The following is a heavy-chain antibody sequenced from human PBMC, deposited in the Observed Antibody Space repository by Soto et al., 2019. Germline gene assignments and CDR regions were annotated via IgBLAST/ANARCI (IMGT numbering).Heavy chain of an antibody. D-gene: IGHD2-21*02. CDR2: IYSSGST. CDR1: GGSVSSDTHY. Sequence: SETLSLTCTVSGGSVSSDTHYWSWIRQPPGKRLEWIGFIYSSGSTNYNPSLKSRVTMSVDTSKNQFSLKLRSVIVADTAVYHCARGGRQVVGVTAILGGFDVWGQGTTVTVSS. CDR3: ARGGRQVVGVTAILGGFDV. J-gene: IGHJ3*01. V-gene: IGHV4-61*01.